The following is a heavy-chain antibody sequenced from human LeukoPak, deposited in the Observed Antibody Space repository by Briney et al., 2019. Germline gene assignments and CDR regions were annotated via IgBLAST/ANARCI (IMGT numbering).Heavy chain of an antibody. V-gene: IGHV3-74*01. CDR2: INSDGSNT. D-gene: IGHD6-19*01. J-gene: IGHJ4*01. CDR1: GFTFSSYW. CDR3: ARDQGSGWSLDY. Sequence: GGSLRLSCAASGFTFSSYWMHWVRQAPGQGLVWVSRINSDGSNTVYADSVKGRFTISRDNVKNTLYLQMDTLRVEDTAVYYCARDQGSGWSLDYWGLGTLVTVSS.